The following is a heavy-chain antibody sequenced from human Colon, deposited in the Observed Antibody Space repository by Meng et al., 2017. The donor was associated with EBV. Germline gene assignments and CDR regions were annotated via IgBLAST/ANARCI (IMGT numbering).Heavy chain of an antibody. J-gene: IGHJ4*02. CDR2: IDPNTGNP. CDR3: ARDSPLDGYSLLDY. CDR1: GYTFTSYA. V-gene: IGHV7-4-1*02. Sequence: VQPVQSGAGVKWPGASVKVSCRPSGYTFTSYAINWVRQAPGQGPDWMGWIDPNTGNPTYDQGFTGRFVFSLDTSVSTAYLQINSLRADDTAVYYCARDSPLDGYSLLDYWGQGTLVTVSS. D-gene: IGHD5-24*01.